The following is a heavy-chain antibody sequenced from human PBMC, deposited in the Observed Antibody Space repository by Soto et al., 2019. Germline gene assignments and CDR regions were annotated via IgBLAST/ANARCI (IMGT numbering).Heavy chain of an antibody. CDR2: INYNGVT. J-gene: IGHJ4*02. CDR1: GGSFSAYY. V-gene: IGHV4-34*01. CDR3: ARGKGGFSYGPFFEF. D-gene: IGHD5-18*01. Sequence: LSLTCAVSGGSFSAYYWNWVRQTPGKGLEWIGEINYNGVTNYSPSLKSRVTISIDTSKNQFSLRLSSVTAADTALYYCARGKGGFSYGPFFEFWGQGALVTVSS.